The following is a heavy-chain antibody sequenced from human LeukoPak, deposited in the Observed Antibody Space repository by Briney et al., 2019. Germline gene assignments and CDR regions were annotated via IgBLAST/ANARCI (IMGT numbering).Heavy chain of an antibody. J-gene: IGHJ4*02. CDR2: INHSGST. D-gene: IGHD5-24*01. Sequence: SETLSLTCTVSGYSISSGYYWGWIRQPPGKGLEWIGEINHSGSTNYNPSLKSRVTISVDTSKNQFSLKLSSVTAADTAVYYCARRRWLQPLDYWGQGTLVIVSS. V-gene: IGHV4-38-2*02. CDR1: GYSISSGYY. CDR3: ARRRWLQPLDY.